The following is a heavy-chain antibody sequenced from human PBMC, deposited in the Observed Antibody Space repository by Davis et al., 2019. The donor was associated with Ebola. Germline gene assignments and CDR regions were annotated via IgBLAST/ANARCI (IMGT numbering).Heavy chain of an antibody. CDR2: INPNSGGT. CDR1: GYTFTGYY. J-gene: IGHJ6*02. Sequence: ASVKVSCKASGYTFTGYYMHWVRQAPGQGLEWMGWINPNSGGTNYAQKLQGRVTMTTDTSTSTAYMELRSLRSDDTAVYYCARDGRTGTTSPYYYGMDVWGQGTTVTVSS. D-gene: IGHD1-1*01. CDR3: ARDGRTGTTSPYYYGMDV. V-gene: IGHV1-2*02.